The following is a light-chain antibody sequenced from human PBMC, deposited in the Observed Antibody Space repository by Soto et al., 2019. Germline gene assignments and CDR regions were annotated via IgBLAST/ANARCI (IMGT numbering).Light chain of an antibody. CDR3: QQSFSAPYT. Sequence: MQMTQSPSSLSASVGDTVTISCRASQTIGVSLNWYQQKLGKAPKVLISAASSLKAGVPSRFSGSGSGTDFTLTITRLQSEDFATYFCQQSFSAPYTFGQWTKLEIK. V-gene: IGKV1-39*01. J-gene: IGKJ2*01. CDR2: AAS. CDR1: QTIGVS.